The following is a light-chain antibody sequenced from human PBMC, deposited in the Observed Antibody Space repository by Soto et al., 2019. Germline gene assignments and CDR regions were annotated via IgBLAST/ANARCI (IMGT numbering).Light chain of an antibody. CDR3: QQRSSWPLT. Sequence: EIVLTQSPATLSLSPGETATLSCRASQSVSSSLAWYQQKPGQTPRLLIYDASNRATGIPARFSGSGSGTDFTLTVSSLEPEDFAVYYGQQRSSWPLTFGGGTKVDIK. J-gene: IGKJ4*01. CDR1: QSVSSS. V-gene: IGKV3-11*01. CDR2: DAS.